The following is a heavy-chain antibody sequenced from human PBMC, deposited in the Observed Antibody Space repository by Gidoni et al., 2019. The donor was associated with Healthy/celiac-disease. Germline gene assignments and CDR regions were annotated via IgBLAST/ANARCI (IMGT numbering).Heavy chain of an antibody. Sequence: VQLVQSGAEVKKPGSSVTVSCQAAGGTFSSYAISWVRQAPGQGLEWMGGIIPIFGTANYAQKIQGRVTMTAEEYTSTAYMELSSLRSEDTAVYYCAGDYGEHRFDYWGQGTLVTVSS. D-gene: IGHD4-17*01. V-gene: IGHV1-69*01. CDR3: AGDYGEHRFDY. CDR2: IIPIFGTA. J-gene: IGHJ4*02. CDR1: GGTFSSYA.